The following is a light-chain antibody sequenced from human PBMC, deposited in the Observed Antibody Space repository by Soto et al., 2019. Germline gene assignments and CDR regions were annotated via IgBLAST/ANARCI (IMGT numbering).Light chain of an antibody. CDR1: SSDVGGYNY. CDR3: SSYTSSSTLYV. V-gene: IGLV2-14*01. CDR2: DVS. J-gene: IGLJ1*01. Sequence: QSALTQPASVSGPPGQSITISCTGTSSDVGGYNYVSWYQQHPGKAPKLMIYDVSNRPSGVSNRFSGSKSGNTASLTISGLQAEDEADYYCSSYTSSSTLYVFGTGTRSPS.